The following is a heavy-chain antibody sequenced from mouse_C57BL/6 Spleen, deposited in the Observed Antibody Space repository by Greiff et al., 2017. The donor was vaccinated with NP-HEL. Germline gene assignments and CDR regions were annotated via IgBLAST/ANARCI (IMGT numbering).Heavy chain of an antibody. CDR3: ARGGYDGVDY. CDR1: GYTFTSYW. J-gene: IGHJ2*01. CDR2: IYPSDSET. V-gene: IGHV1-61*01. Sequence: VQLQQPGAELVRPGSSVKLSCKASGYTFTSYWMDWVKQRPGQGLEWIGNIYPSDSETHYNQKFKDKATLTVDKSSSTAYMQLSSLTSEDSAVYYCARGGYDGVDYWSQGTTLTVSS. D-gene: IGHD2-2*01.